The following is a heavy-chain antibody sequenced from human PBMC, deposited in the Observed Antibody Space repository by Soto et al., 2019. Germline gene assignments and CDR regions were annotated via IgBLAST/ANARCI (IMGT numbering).Heavy chain of an antibody. J-gene: IGHJ5*02. D-gene: IGHD1-20*01. Sequence: GASVKVSCKASGYTFTSYGISWVRQAPGQGLEWMGWISAYNGNTNYAQKLQGRVAMTTDTSTSTAYMELRSLRSDDTAVYYCARDPNWTGGGHNWFDPWGQGTLVTVSS. CDR3: ARDPNWTGGGHNWFDP. V-gene: IGHV1-18*01. CDR2: ISAYNGNT. CDR1: GYTFTSYG.